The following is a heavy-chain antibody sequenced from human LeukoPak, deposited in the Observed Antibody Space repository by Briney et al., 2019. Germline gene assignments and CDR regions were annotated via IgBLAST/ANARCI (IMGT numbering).Heavy chain of an antibody. CDR1: GGSFSGYY. J-gene: IGHJ4*02. D-gene: IGHD6-19*01. Sequence: SETLSLTCAVYGGSFSGYYWSWIRQPPGNGLEWIGEINHSGSTNKNPPLKSRVTISVDTSKNQFSLKLSSVTAADTAVYYCARAQGLTCRRKQWLPTLRGPYYFDYWGQGTLVTVSS. V-gene: IGHV4-34*01. CDR3: ARAQGLTCRRKQWLPTLRGPYYFDY. CDR2: INHSGST.